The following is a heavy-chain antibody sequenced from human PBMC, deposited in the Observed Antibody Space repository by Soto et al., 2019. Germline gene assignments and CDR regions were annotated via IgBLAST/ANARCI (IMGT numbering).Heavy chain of an antibody. V-gene: IGHV4-59*01. Sequence: KPXATLSLTCTVSGGCISSYYWSWIRQPPGEGLEWIGYIYYSGSTNYNPSLKSRVTISVDTSKNQFSLKLSSVTAADTAVYYCARGVQYDSSGYYYPGFDSWGQGTLVTVSS. CDR1: GGCISSYY. D-gene: IGHD3-22*01. J-gene: IGHJ4*02. CDR2: IYYSGST. CDR3: ARGVQYDSSGYYYPGFDS.